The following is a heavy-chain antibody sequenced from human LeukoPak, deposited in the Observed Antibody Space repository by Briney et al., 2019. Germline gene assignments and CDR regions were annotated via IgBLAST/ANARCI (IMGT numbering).Heavy chain of an antibody. CDR2: ISSSSSTI. J-gene: IGHJ4*02. CDR1: GFTFSSYS. CDR3: ASQPGDYSSSRRYFDY. D-gene: IGHD6-6*01. Sequence: PGGSLRLSCAASGFTFSSYSMNWVRQAPGKGLEWVSYISSSSSTIYYADSVKGRFTISRDNAKNSLYLQMNSLRDEDTAVYYCASQPGDYSSSRRYFDYWGQGTLVTVSS. V-gene: IGHV3-48*02.